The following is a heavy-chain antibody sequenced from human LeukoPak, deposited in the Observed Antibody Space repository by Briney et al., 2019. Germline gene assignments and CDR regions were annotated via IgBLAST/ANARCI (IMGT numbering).Heavy chain of an antibody. J-gene: IGHJ6*02. V-gene: IGHV3-30*04. CDR1: GFTFSNYA. CDR2: ISYDGSDK. D-gene: IGHD3-3*01. Sequence: GGSLRLSCTASGFTFSNYAVLWVRQAPGKGLEWVALISYDGSDKYYADSVKGRFTISRDNSKNTLYLQMNSLRAEDTALYYCARVETDYYYYYGMDVWGQGTTVTVSS. CDR3: ARVETDYYYYYGMDV.